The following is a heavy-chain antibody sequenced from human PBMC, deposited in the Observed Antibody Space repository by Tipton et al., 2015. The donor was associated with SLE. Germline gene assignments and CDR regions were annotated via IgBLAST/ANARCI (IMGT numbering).Heavy chain of an antibody. J-gene: IGHJ4*02. D-gene: IGHD5-24*01. CDR3: GGLATLTSDFDY. CDR2: IYPGDSDT. V-gene: IGHV5-51*03. CDR1: GYSFTNYW. Sequence: QLVQSGVEVRKPGESLKISCQLSGYSFTNYWIGWVRQMPGKGLEWMGIIYPGDSDTRYSPSFQGQVTFSADKSISTAYLQWRSLKASDTAMYYWGGLATLTSDFDYWGQGPLGTVPS.